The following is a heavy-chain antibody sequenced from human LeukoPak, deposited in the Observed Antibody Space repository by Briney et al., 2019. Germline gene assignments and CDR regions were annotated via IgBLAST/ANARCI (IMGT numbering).Heavy chain of an antibody. CDR1: GGSTSNYF. CDR3: ARDPEGHGYYFDY. V-gene: IGHV4-4*07. D-gene: IGHD3-3*01. CDR2: IHTSGST. J-gene: IGHJ4*02. Sequence: SETLSHTCTVSGGSTSNYFCTWLRQSAGKGLEWIGRIHTSGSTNYNPFLKSRVSMSVDTSKNQFSLKLSSVTAADTAVYYCARDPEGHGYYFDYWGQGALVTVSS.